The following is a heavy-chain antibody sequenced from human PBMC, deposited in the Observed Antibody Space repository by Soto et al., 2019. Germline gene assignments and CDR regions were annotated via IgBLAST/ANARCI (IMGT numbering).Heavy chain of an antibody. CDR3: ARLFYYGSGSYSPYGMDV. CDR2: VSPPFRTS. Sequence: QVQLVQSGAEVKKPGSSVKVSCKTSGVSFNNNGIGWVRQAPGHGLEWMGGVSPPFRTSNYARKFQGRISITPDASTVRAKMQRSSLTSEATAQYYGARLFYYGSGSYSPYGMDVWGQGTTVTVSS. D-gene: IGHD3-10*01. V-gene: IGHV1-69*01. CDR1: GVSFNNNG. J-gene: IGHJ6*02.